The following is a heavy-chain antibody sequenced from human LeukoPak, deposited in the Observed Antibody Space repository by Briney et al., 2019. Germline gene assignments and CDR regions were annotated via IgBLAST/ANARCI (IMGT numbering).Heavy chain of an antibody. Sequence: MPGGSLRLSCTASGFTFSTYNMNWVRQAPGKGLEWVSSISSSSSYIYYADSVKGRFTISRDNAKNSLFLQMNSLRAEDTAVYYCAREGWPLDNWFDPWGQGTLVTVSS. CDR1: GFTFSTYN. D-gene: IGHD2-15*01. CDR2: ISSSSSYI. J-gene: IGHJ5*02. CDR3: AREGWPLDNWFDP. V-gene: IGHV3-21*01.